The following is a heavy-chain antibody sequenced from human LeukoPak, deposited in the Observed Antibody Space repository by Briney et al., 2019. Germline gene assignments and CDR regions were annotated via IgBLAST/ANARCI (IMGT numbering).Heavy chain of an antibody. CDR2: IYPRDSDT. J-gene: IGHJ3*02. V-gene: IGHV5-51*01. CDR3: ARHVTTASAARGFDI. CDR1: GYSFTAYW. Sequence: GESLRISCKASGYSFTAYWVAWVRQMPGKGLEWMGIIYPRDSDTRYSPSFQGQVTISADKSINTAYLQWSGLKASDTAVYYCARHVTTASAARGFDIWGQGTMVTVSS. D-gene: IGHD1-14*01.